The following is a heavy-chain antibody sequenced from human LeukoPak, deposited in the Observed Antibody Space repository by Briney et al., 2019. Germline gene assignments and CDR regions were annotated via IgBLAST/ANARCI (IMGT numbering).Heavy chain of an antibody. D-gene: IGHD3-16*01. Sequence: SETLSLTCAVYGGSFSGYYWSWIRQPPGKGLEWIGEINHSGSTNYNPSLKSRVTISVDTSKNQFSLKLSSVTAADTAVYYCARPPWGRGEGNWFDPWGQGTLVTVSS. CDR3: ARPPWGRGEGNWFDP. J-gene: IGHJ5*02. CDR1: GGSFSGYY. V-gene: IGHV4-34*01. CDR2: INHSGST.